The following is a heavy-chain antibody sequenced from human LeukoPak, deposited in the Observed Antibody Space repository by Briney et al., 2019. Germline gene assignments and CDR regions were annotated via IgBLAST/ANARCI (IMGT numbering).Heavy chain of an antibody. J-gene: IGHJ4*02. CDR3: ARDTSGIAARYYFDY. Sequence: PGGSLTLSCAASGFTFSSYWMSWVRQAPGKGLEWVANINQDGSEKYYVDSVKGRFTISRDNAKNSLYLQMNSLRAEDTAVYYCARDTSGIAARYYFDYWGQGTLVTVSS. CDR2: INQDGSEK. D-gene: IGHD6-25*01. CDR1: GFTFSSYW. V-gene: IGHV3-7*04.